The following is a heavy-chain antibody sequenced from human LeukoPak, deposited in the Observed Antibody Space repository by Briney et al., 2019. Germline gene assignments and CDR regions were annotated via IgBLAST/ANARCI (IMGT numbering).Heavy chain of an antibody. CDR1: GFTFSSYG. CDR3: AKVPDSRYCSSTSCYGGPFDY. CDR2: ISYDGSNK. V-gene: IGHV3-30*18. Sequence: QPGVALRLSCAASGFTFSSYGMHWVRQAPGKGLEWVAVISYDGSNKYYADSVKGRFTISRDNSKNTLYLQMNSLRAEDTAVYYCAKVPDSRYCSSTSCYGGPFDYWGQGALVTVSS. J-gene: IGHJ4*02. D-gene: IGHD2-2*01.